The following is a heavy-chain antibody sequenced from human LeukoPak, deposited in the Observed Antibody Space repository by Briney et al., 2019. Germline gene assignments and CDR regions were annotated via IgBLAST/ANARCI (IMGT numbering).Heavy chain of an antibody. CDR2: VYSTGST. CDR3: ARDDYGVFDAFDV. D-gene: IGHD4-17*01. V-gene: IGHV4-4*07. J-gene: IGHJ3*01. CDR1: GGSMNNYY. Sequence: SETLSLTCTVSGGSMNNYYWSWIRQPAGKGLEWIGHVYSTGSTNYNPSLTSLNSRVTISVDTSKSQFSLHLTSVTAADTAVYFCARDDYGVFDAFDVWGQGTVVTVSS.